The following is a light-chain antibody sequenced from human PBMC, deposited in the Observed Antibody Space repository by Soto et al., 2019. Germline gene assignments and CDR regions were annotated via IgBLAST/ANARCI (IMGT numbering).Light chain of an antibody. J-gene: IGKJ4*01. CDR3: QHHYGYPLT. CDR2: AAS. V-gene: IGKV1-9*01. CDR1: QGINNN. Sequence: DIQLTQSPSFLSASVGDRVTITCRASQGINNNLAWYQQKPGKAPNLLIYAASTLQSGVPSRFSGSGSGTDFTLTISSLQPADFATYYCQHHYGYPLTFGGGTKVEIK.